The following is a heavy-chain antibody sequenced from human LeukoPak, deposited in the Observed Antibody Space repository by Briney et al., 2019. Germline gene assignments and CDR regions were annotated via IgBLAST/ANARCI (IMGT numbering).Heavy chain of an antibody. V-gene: IGHV3-21*01. Sequence: GGSLRLSCAASEFSVGSNYMTWVRQAPGKGLEWVSSINSSSGFIYYADSVKGRFTISRDNAKNSLYLQMNSLRAEDTAVYYCARDWFHAIDYWGQGTLVTVSS. CDR2: INSSSGFI. CDR1: EFSVGSNY. CDR3: ARDWFHAIDY. J-gene: IGHJ4*02. D-gene: IGHD2/OR15-2a*01.